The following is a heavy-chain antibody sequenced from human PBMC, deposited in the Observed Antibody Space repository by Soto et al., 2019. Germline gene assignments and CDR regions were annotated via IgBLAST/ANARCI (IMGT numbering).Heavy chain of an antibody. V-gene: IGHV4-34*01. CDR3: ARGAPSVDY. J-gene: IGHJ4*02. CDR1: GGSFSGYY. CDR2: INHSGST. Sequence: SETLSLTCAVYGGSFSGYYWSWIRQPPGKGLEWIGEINHSGSTNYNPSLKSRVTISVDTSKNQFSLKLSSVTAADTAVYYCARGAPSVDYWGQGTLVTVSS.